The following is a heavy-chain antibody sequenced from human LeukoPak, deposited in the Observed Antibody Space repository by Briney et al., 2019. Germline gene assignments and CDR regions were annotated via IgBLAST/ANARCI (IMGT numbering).Heavy chain of an antibody. CDR1: GGTFSSYA. D-gene: IGHD3-9*01. CDR2: IIPIFGTA. J-gene: IGHJ6*03. V-gene: IGHV1-69*06. Sequence: GSSVKVSCKASGGTFSSYAISWVRQAPGQGLEWMGGIIPIFGTANYAQKFQGRVTITADKSTSTAYMELSSLRSEDTGVYYCERDLGRGSVRYFDCLSTGYYYYMDVWGKGTTVTVSS. CDR3: ERDLGRGSVRYFDCLSTGYYYYMDV.